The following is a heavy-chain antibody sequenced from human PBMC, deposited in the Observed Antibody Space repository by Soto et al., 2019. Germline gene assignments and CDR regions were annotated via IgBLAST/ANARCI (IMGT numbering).Heavy chain of an antibody. CDR2: IYHSGST. CDR3: ARGVLFGVSFDI. J-gene: IGHJ3*02. CDR1: GGSISSGGYS. Sequence: SETLSLTCAVSGGSISSGGYSWSWIRQPPGKGLEWIGYIYHSGSTYYNPSLKSRVTISVDRSKNQFSLKLSSVTAADTAVYYCARGVLFGVSFDIWGQGTMVTVSS. D-gene: IGHD3-3*01. V-gene: IGHV4-30-2*01.